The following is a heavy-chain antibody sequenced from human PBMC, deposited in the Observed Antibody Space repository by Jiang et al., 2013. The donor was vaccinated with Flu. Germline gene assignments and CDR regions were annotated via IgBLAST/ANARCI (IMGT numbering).Heavy chain of an antibody. J-gene: IGHJ4*02. CDR3: AREYTVRGVIRFDQ. Sequence: GVVQPGRSLRLSCAASGSTFSSYAMHWVRQAPGKGLEWVAYISYDGSTKYYTDSVKGRFTISRDNSKNTLFLQMNSLGAEDTAVYYCAREYTVRGVIRFDQWGQGTLVTVSS. D-gene: IGHD3-10*01. CDR1: GSTFSSYA. V-gene: IGHV3-30*04. CDR2: ISYDGSTK.